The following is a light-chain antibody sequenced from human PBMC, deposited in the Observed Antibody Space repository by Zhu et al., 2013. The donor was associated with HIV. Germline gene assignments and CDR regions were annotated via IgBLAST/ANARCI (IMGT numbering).Light chain of an antibody. CDR1: TSDVNNYKS. Sequence: QSALTQPRSVSGSPGQSVTISCTGTTSDVNNYKSVSWYQQHPGKAPNLIIYEASNRPSGVPDRFSGSKSGTSASLAISGLRSEDEADYYCAAWDDTLSTYVFGTGTKVTVL. J-gene: IGLJ1*01. V-gene: IGLV2-11*01. CDR2: EAS. CDR3: AAWDDTLSTYV.